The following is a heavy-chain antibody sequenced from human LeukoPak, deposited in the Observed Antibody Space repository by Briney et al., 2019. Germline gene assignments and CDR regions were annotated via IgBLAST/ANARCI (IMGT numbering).Heavy chain of an antibody. V-gene: IGHV4-30-2*01. CDR3: ACGPVSGPAASSSAWYYFDY. D-gene: IGHD6-6*01. CDR2: IYHSGST. J-gene: IGHJ4*02. CDR1: GGSISSGGYY. Sequence: SETLSLTCTVSGGSISSGGYYWSWIRQPPGKGLEWIGYIYHSGSTYYNPSLKSRVTISVDRSKNQFSLKLSSVTAADTAVYYCACGPVSGPAASSSAWYYFDYWGQGTLVTVSS.